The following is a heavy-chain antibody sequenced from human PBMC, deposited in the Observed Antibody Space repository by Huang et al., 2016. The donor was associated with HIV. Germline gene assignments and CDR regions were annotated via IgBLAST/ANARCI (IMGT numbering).Heavy chain of an antibody. CDR3: ARGGQYHFWSGHYPGYLDV. D-gene: IGHD3-3*01. J-gene: IGHJ6*03. CDR1: GGSFGGYY. Sequence: QVQLQQWGAGLLKPSETLSLTCAVYGGSFGGYYWSWLRQAPGRGLEWIGEINHSVSTNYKSSLKSRVAMSVDTSKNQVSLKLTSVTAADTAVYFCARGGQYHFWSGHYPGYLDVWGKGTTVAVSS. V-gene: IGHV4-34*01. CDR2: INHSVST.